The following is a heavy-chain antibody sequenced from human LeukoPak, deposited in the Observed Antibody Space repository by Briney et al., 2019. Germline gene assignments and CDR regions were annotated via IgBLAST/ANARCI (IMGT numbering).Heavy chain of an antibody. Sequence: PGASVKVSCKTSGYTFSSFAISWVRQAPGQGLEWMGWISTNTGNTNYAQKLRGRVTVTTDTSASTAFMELRSLTSDNTAVYYCARGGSHSGFDFWGQGTLVTVSP. CDR2: ISTNTGNT. V-gene: IGHV1-18*01. CDR1: GYTFSSFA. J-gene: IGHJ4*02. D-gene: IGHD2-15*01. CDR3: ARGGSHSGFDF.